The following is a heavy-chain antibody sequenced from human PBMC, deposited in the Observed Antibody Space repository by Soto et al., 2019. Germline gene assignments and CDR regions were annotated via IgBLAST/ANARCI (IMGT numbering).Heavy chain of an antibody. J-gene: IGHJ4*02. CDR2: IWYDGSNK. V-gene: IGHV3-33*01. Sequence: QVQLVESGGGVVQPGRSLRLSCAASGFTFSNYGMHWVRQAPGKGLEWVAVIWYDGSNKYYADSVKGRFTISRDNSKNTLYLQMNSLRAEDTAVYYCARDLQGSGSYYSPDYWGQGTLVTVSS. CDR1: GFTFSNYG. CDR3: ARDLQGSGSYYSPDY. D-gene: IGHD3-10*01.